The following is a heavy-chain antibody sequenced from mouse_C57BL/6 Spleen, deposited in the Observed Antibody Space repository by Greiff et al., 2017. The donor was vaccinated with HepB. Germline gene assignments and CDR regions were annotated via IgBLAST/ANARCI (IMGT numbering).Heavy chain of an antibody. Sequence: EVKLMESEGGLVQPGSSMKLSCTASGFTFSDYYMAWVRQVPEKGLEWVANINYDGSSTYYLDSLKSRFIISRDNAKNILYLQMSSLKSEDTATYYCAREAWDYLDYWGQGTTLTVSS. CDR1: GFTFSDYY. CDR3: AREAWDYLDY. V-gene: IGHV5-16*01. CDR2: INYDGSST. D-gene: IGHD2-4*01. J-gene: IGHJ2*01.